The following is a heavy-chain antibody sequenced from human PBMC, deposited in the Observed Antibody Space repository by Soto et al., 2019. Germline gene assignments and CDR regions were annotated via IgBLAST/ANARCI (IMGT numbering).Heavy chain of an antibody. CDR3: ARFDGDYENWVDP. Sequence: QLQLQESGSGLVKPSQTLSLTCAVSGGSISSGGYSWSWIRQPPGKGLEWIGYIYHSGSTYYNPCHKRRGTIAIDRSKTQVSLKLSSVTAADPAGYYCARFDGDYENWVDPWGQGTLVTVSS. D-gene: IGHD4-17*01. CDR2: IYHSGST. J-gene: IGHJ5*02. V-gene: IGHV4-30-2*01. CDR1: GGSISSGGYS.